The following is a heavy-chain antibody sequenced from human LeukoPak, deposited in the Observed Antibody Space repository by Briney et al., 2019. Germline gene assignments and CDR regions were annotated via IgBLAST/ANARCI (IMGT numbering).Heavy chain of an antibody. CDR1: GYTFTGYY. D-gene: IGHD3-9*01. CDR2: INPNSGGT. J-gene: IGHJ5*02. CDR3: ASSPVLRYFDWFLMSDP. V-gene: IGHV1-2*02. Sequence: APVKVSCKASGYTFTGYYMHWVRQAPGQGLEWMGWINPNSGGTNYAQKFQGRVTMTRDTSISTAYMELSRLRSDDTAVYYCASSPVLRYFDWFLMSDPWGQGTLVTVSS.